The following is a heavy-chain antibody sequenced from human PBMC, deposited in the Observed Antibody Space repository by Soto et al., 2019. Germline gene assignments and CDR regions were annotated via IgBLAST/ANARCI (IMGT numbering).Heavy chain of an antibody. CDR3: ARLRWEQPWVFDY. D-gene: IGHD1-26*01. J-gene: IGHJ4*02. Sequence: QVQLQQWGAGLLKPSETLSLTCAAYGGSFSGYYWSWIRQPPVKGLEWIGEINHSGGTNYNPSLKSRVTISVDTSKNQFSLKLSSVTAADTAVFYCARLRWEQPWVFDYWGQGTLVTVSS. V-gene: IGHV4-34*02. CDR2: INHSGGT. CDR1: GGSFSGYY.